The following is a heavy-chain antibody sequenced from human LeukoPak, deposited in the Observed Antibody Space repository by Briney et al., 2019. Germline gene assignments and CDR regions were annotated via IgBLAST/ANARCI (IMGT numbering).Heavy chain of an antibody. CDR2: INHSGST. CDR1: GGSFGGYY. CDR3: ARLGRDREVAAPIDY. Sequence: SETLSLTCAVYGGSFGGYYWSWIRQPPGKGLEWIGEINHSGSTNYNPSLKSRVTISVDTSKNQFSLKLSSVTAADTAVYYCARLGRDREVAAPIDYWGQGTLVTVSS. V-gene: IGHV4-34*01. D-gene: IGHD2-15*01. J-gene: IGHJ4*02.